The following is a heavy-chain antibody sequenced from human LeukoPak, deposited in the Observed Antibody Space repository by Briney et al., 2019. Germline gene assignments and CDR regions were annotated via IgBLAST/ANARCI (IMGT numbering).Heavy chain of an antibody. CDR3: AKDPLGFCTRATCRYLAS. Sequence: PGGSLRLSCAASGFTFSNYGMHWVRQAPGKGLEWVAFIWYDGSNRYYADSVKGRFTISRDNSENTLFLQMSSLRTEDTAGYYCAKDPLGFCTRATCRYLASWGQGTLVTVSP. J-gene: IGHJ4*02. V-gene: IGHV3-30*02. CDR1: GFTFSNYG. CDR2: IWYDGSNR. D-gene: IGHD2-8*01.